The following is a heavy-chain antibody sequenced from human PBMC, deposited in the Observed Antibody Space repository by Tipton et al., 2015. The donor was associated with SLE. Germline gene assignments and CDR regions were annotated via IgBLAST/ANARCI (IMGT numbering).Heavy chain of an antibody. CDR2: ISYGGNT. CDR1: GGSISNYY. J-gene: IGHJ4*02. CDR3: ARDGAGAVSGNYFDY. D-gene: IGHD6-19*01. Sequence: TLSLTCTVSGGSISNYYWNWIRQSPGKGLECVGYISYGGNTNYNPSLKSRVTMSLDTSKNQFSMKLSSMTAADTAVYYCARDGAGAVSGNYFDYWGQGALVTVSS. V-gene: IGHV4-59*01.